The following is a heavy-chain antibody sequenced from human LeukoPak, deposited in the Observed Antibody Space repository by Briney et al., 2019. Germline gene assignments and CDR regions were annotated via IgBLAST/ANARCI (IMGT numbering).Heavy chain of an antibody. D-gene: IGHD3-10*01. CDR2: IRYDGSDK. J-gene: IGHJ4*02. Sequence: PGGSLRLSCVVSGLTFSDYDIHWVRQAPGRGLEWVAFIRYDGSDKFYADSVKGRFTISRDNPKNTLYLQMISLRSDDTAVYYCASGSGTWSPDYWGQGTLVPVSS. CDR3: ASGSGTWSPDY. V-gene: IGHV3-30*02. CDR1: GLTFSDYD.